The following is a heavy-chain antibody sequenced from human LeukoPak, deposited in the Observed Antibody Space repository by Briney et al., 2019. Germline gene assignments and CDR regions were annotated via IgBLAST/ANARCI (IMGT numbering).Heavy chain of an antibody. V-gene: IGHV3-66*01. CDR3: ARDRNNLYYYDSSGYYDY. CDR1: GFTFSSYW. CDR2: IYSGGST. Sequence: GGSLRLSCAASGFTFSSYWMSWVRQAPGKGLEWVSVIYSGGSTYYADSVKGRFTISRDNSKNTLYLQMNSLRAEDTAVYYCARDRNNLYYYDSSGYYDYWGQGTLVTVSS. J-gene: IGHJ4*02. D-gene: IGHD3-22*01.